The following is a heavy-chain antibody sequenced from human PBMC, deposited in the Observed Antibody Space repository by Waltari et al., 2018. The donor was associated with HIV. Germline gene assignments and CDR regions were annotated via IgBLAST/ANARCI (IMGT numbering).Heavy chain of an antibody. V-gene: IGHV4-39*01. CDR3: ARLLSTCWDYDGLYHFDF. Sequence: QLQLQESGPGLGKPSEPLSLTCPLAGDSLSRGSLYWAWIREPPGRGLAWLGCIYSSGRTSYNPSLKRRVTISIDTSKNQFSLKLNSVTVADTAVYYWARLLSTCWDYDGLYHFDFWGQGTLVTVSS. D-gene: IGHD3-22*01. CDR2: IYSSGRT. J-gene: IGHJ4*02. CDR1: GDSLSRGSLY.